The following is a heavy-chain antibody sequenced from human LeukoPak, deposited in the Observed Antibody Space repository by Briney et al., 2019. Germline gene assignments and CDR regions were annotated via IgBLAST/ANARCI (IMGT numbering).Heavy chain of an antibody. Sequence: SETLSLTCSVSGGSISSSNYCWGWIRQPPGKGLEWIGSIYYSGSTYYNPSLKSRVSISVDTSKNQFSLKLSFVTAADTAVYYCATGAGGSGSVDYWGQGTLVTVSS. J-gene: IGHJ4*02. CDR3: ATGAGGSGSVDY. CDR1: GGSISSSNYC. V-gene: IGHV4-39*01. CDR2: IYYSGST. D-gene: IGHD3-10*01.